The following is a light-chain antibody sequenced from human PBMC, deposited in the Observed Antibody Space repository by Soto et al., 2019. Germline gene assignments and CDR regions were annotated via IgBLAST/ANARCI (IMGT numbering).Light chain of an antibody. CDR1: QGISSY. V-gene: IGKV1-8*01. CDR2: AAA. J-gene: IGKJ2*01. CDR3: QQYLSYPYT. Sequence: AIRMTQSPSSFSASTGDRVTITCRASQGISSYLAWYQQKPGKAPKLLIYAAATLQRGAPSRFSGSRSGTDFTLTISRLQSEDFATYYCQQYLSYPYTFGHGTKLEI.